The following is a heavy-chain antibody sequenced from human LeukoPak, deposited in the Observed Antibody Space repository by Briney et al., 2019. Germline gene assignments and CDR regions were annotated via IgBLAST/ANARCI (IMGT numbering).Heavy chain of an antibody. D-gene: IGHD5-24*01. CDR1: GFTFGDYA. V-gene: IGHV3-49*03. Sequence: PGGSLRLSCTASGFTFGDYAMRWFRQAPGKGLEWVGFIRSKAFGGTTEYDASVKGRFNISRDDSKSIAYLQMNSLKTEDTAVYYCTRSWVEMATYYYMDVWSKGNTVTVSS. CDR2: IRSKAFGGTT. J-gene: IGHJ6*03. CDR3: TRSWVEMATYYYMDV.